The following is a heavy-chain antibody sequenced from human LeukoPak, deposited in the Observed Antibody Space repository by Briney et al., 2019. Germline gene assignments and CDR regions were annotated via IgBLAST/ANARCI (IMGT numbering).Heavy chain of an antibody. CDR1: GFTFSSYS. D-gene: IGHD3-22*01. V-gene: IGHV3-21*01. J-gene: IGHJ4*02. CDR3: ARDYTMIRYYFDY. CDR2: ISSSSSYI. Sequence: PGGSLRLSCAASGFTFSSYSMNWVRQAPGKGLEWVSSISSSSSYIYYADSVKGGFTISRDNAKNSLYLQMNSLRAEDTAVYYCARDYTMIRYYFDYWGQGTLVTVSS.